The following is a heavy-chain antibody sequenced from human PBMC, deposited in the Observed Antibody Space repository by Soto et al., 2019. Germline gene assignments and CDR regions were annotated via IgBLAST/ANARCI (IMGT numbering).Heavy chain of an antibody. CDR1: GFTFSSYW. J-gene: IGHJ6*02. CDR3: ARMWSSSSPGSYYYYGMDV. Sequence: GGSLRLSCAASGFTFSSYWMHWVRQAPGKGLVWVSRINSDGSSTSYADSVKGRFTISRDNAKNTLYLQMNSLRAEDTAVYYCARMWSSSSPGSYYYYGMDVWGQGTTVTVSS. D-gene: IGHD6-13*01. CDR2: INSDGSST. V-gene: IGHV3-74*01.